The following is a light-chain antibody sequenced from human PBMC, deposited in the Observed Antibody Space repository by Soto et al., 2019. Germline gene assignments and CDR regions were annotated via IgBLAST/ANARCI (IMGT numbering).Light chain of an antibody. Sequence: EIVLTQSPATLSVSPGDRATLSCRASQSVSSYLAWYQQKPGQAPRLLIYDASNRATGIPARFSGSGSGTDFTLTISSLQPEDFATYYCQQANSFPPTFGQGTRLEIK. CDR1: QSVSSY. CDR2: DAS. V-gene: IGKV3-11*01. CDR3: QQANSFPPT. J-gene: IGKJ5*01.